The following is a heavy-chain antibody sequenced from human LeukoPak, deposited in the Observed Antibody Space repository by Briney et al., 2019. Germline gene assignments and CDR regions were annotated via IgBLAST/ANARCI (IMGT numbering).Heavy chain of an antibody. CDR3: AREYGSGSYGLGFGAFDI. CDR1: GFTVSSNY. D-gene: IGHD3-10*01. V-gene: IGHV3-66*02. J-gene: IGHJ3*02. Sequence: GGSLRLSCAASGFTVSSNYMSWVRQAPGKGLEWGSVIYSGGSTYYADSVNGRFTISRDNSKNTLYLQINSLRAEDTAVYYCAREYGSGSYGLGFGAFDIWGQGTMVTVSS. CDR2: IYSGGST.